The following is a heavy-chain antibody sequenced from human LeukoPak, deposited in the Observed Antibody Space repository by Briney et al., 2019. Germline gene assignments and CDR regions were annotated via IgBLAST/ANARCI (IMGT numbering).Heavy chain of an antibody. CDR1: GYTFTSYY. V-gene: IGHV1-46*01. D-gene: IGHD2-2*01. Sequence: ASVKVSCKASGYTFTSYYMHWVRQAPGQGLEWMGIINPSGGSTSYAQKFQGRVTMTRDMSTSTVYMELSSLRSEDTAVYYCARVRGYCSSTSCYDLSPWGQGTLVTVSS. CDR2: INPSGGST. J-gene: IGHJ5*02. CDR3: ARVRGYCSSTSCYDLSP.